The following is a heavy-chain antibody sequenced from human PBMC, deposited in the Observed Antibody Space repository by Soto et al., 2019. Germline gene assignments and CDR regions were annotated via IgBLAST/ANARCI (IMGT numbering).Heavy chain of an antibody. CDR1: GFSFSRNA. J-gene: IGHJ6*02. Sequence: QLLESGGGLVQPGGSLRLSCEASGFSFSRNAMSWVRQAPGKGLEWVSSISSGGNTYYADSVKGRFTISRDNFKNTQSLQMTSLGAEDTAVYYFAKLGYCTGGTCYVDYYYGVDVWGQGTTVTVS. D-gene: IGHD2-8*02. V-gene: IGHV3-23*01. CDR3: AKLGYCTGGTCYVDYYYGVDV. CDR2: ISSGGNT.